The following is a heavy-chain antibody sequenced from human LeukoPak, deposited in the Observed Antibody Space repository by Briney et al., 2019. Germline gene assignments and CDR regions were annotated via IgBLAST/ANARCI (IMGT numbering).Heavy chain of an antibody. V-gene: IGHV4-39*01. J-gene: IGHJ1*01. D-gene: IGHD3-9*01. CDR3: AISPPEYDILTNYYKAEYFHH. Sequence: SETLSLTCTVSGGSISSSSYYWGWIRQPPGKGLEWIGSIYYSGSTYYNPSLKSRVTISVDTSKNQFSLKLSSVTAADTAVYYCAISPPEYDILTNYYKAEYFHHWGQGTLVTVSS. CDR2: IYYSGST. CDR1: GGSISSSSYY.